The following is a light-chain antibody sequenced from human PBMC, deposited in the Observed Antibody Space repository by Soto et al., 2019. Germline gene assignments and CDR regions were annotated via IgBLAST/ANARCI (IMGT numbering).Light chain of an antibody. Sequence: IQLTQSPYSLSASVGDRVTLTCRASQGISSYLAWYQQKPGKAPKLLIYAASTLQSGVPSRFSGSGSGTEFTLTISSLQPDDFVTYYCQQYNSYSRTFGQGTKVDI. J-gene: IGKJ1*01. CDR2: AAS. CDR1: QGISSY. CDR3: QQYNSYSRT. V-gene: IGKV1-9*01.